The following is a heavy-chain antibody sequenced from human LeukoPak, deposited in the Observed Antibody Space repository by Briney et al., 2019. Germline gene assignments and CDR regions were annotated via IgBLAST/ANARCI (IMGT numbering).Heavy chain of an antibody. Sequence: PSETLSLTCIVSGDSINSYYWSWIRQPPEKGLEWIGYIYYSGTTSYNPSLKGRVTISVDTSKTQFSLKMNSVTAADTAVYYCARLQRITMAGPDYWYFDLWGRGTLVTVSS. CDR3: ARLQRITMAGPDYWYFDL. D-gene: IGHD3-10*01. CDR1: GDSINSYY. CDR2: IYYSGTT. J-gene: IGHJ2*01. V-gene: IGHV4-59*01.